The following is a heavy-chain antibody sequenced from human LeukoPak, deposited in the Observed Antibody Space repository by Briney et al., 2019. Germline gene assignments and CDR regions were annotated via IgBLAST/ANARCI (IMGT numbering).Heavy chain of an antibody. D-gene: IGHD3-10*01. CDR3: ARQDYYGSGSYYN. CDR1: GGSISSYY. J-gene: IGHJ4*02. Sequence: SETLSLTCTVSGGSISSYYWSWIRQPPGEGLEWIGYIYYSGSTNYNPSLKSRVTISVDTSKNQFSLKLSSVTAADTAVYYCARQDYYGSGSYYNWGQGTLVTVSS. V-gene: IGHV4-59*08. CDR2: IYYSGST.